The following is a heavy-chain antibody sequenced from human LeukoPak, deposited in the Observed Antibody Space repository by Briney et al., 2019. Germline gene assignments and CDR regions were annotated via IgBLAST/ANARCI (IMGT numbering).Heavy chain of an antibody. CDR2: MNPNSGNT. CDR3: ARVRGSSGWFDP. V-gene: IGHV1-8*01. CDR1: GYTFTSYD. D-gene: IGHD6-6*01. Sequence: ASVKVSCKASGYTFTSYDINWVRQATGQGLEWMGWMNPNSGNTGYAQKFQGRVTMTRNTFISTAYLELSSLRSEDTAVYYCARVRGSSGWFDPWGRGTLVTVSS. J-gene: IGHJ5*02.